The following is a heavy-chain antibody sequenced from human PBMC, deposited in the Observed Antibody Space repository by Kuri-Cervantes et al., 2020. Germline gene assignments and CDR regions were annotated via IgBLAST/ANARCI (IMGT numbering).Heavy chain of an antibody. D-gene: IGHD1-14*01. CDR2: INWNGGST. V-gene: IGHV3-20*04. J-gene: IGHJ3*02. CDR1: GFTFDDYG. CDR3: ARELGNAFDI. Sequence: GESLKISCAASGFTFDDYGMSWVRQAPGKGLEWVSGINWNGGSTGYADSVKGRFTISRDNSKNTLYLQMNSLRAEDTAVYYCARELGNAFDIWGQGTMVTVSS.